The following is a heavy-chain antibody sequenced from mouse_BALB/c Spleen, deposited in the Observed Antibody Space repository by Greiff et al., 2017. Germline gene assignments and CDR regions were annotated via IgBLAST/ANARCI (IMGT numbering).Heavy chain of an antibody. CDR3: ARFDGYKGFAY. V-gene: IGHV1S29*02. CDR1: GYTFTDYN. D-gene: IGHD2-3*01. J-gene: IGHJ3*01. CDR2: IYPYNGGT. Sequence: EVQLQESGPELVKPGASVKISCKASGYTFTDYNMHWVKQSHGKSLEWIGYIYPYNGGTGYNQKFKSKATLTVDNSSSTAYMELRSLTSEDSAVYYCARFDGYKGFAYWGQGTLVTVSA.